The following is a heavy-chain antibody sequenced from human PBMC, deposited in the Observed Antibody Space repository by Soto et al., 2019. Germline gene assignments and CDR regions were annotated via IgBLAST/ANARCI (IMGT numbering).Heavy chain of an antibody. J-gene: IGHJ4*02. V-gene: IGHV4-61*08. CDR1: GGSVNSDDYY. Sequence: SETLSLTCTVSGGSVNSDDYYWSWIRQPPGRGLEWIGYIYYTGSSNYNPSLKSRVTISVDTSRNQFSLKLSSVTAADTAVYYCAREFSNSPEAFDSWGQGSLVTVSS. CDR3: AREFSNSPEAFDS. CDR2: IYYTGSS. D-gene: IGHD6-6*01.